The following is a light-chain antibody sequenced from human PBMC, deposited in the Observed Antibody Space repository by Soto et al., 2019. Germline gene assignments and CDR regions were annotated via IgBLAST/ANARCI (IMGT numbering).Light chain of an antibody. CDR3: QQYGTSPNT. J-gene: IGKJ2*01. CDR2: GAS. Sequence: EIVLPQSPGTLSLSPGERATLSCRASQSVRSSYLAWYQHKPGQAPRLLIYGASTRATGTPDRFRGSGSGTDFTLTISRLDPEDFAVYYCQQYGTSPNTFGQGTKLEIK. CDR1: QSVRSSY. V-gene: IGKV3-20*01.